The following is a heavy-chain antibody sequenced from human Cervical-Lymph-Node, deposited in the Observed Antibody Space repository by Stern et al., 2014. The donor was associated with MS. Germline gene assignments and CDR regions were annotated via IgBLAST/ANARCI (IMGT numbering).Heavy chain of an antibody. Sequence: QVQLVQSGAEVKKPGSSVKVSCKASGGSFSSYAFSWVRQAPGQGLEGVGGIIPIIGTANYAEKFQGRVTISADDSIKTAYMEVTSLTSEDTAVYYCARDQRHYGSGHYAFDIWGQGTMVTVSS. J-gene: IGHJ3*02. D-gene: IGHD3-10*01. CDR1: GGSFSSYA. CDR2: IIPIIGTA. V-gene: IGHV1-69*12. CDR3: ARDQRHYGSGHYAFDI.